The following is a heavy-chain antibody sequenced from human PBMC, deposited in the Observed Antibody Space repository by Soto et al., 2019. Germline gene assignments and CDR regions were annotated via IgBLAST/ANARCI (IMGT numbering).Heavy chain of an antibody. Sequence: QVQLVQSGAEVKKPGSSVKVTCKAYGAIFSSNAISWVRQAPGQGLEWMGGILPIFGRTNYAQKFQGRVTITADESTRTAYMELSSLKSEDTAVYYCATGGRGYSYAPRFYFEYWGQGTLVSVSS. V-gene: IGHV1-69*01. D-gene: IGHD5-18*01. CDR3: ATGGRGYSYAPRFYFEY. J-gene: IGHJ4*02. CDR1: GAIFSSNA. CDR2: ILPIFGRT.